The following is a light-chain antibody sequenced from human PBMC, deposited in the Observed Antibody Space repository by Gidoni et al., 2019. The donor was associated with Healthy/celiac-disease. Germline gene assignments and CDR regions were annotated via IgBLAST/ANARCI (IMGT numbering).Light chain of an antibody. J-gene: IGKJ4*01. CDR2: GAS. CDR3: QQYNNWPPLT. V-gene: IGKV3-15*01. Sequence: KPGQAPRLHIYGASTRATGIPARFSGSGSGTEFTLTISSLQSEDFAVYYCQQYNNWPPLTFGGGTKVEIK.